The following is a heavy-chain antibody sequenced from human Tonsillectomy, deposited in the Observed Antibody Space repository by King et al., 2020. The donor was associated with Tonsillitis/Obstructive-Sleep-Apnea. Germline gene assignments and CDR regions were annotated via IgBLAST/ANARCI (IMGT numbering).Heavy chain of an antibody. J-gene: IGHJ6*02. CDR3: ASSVAPYGSGNYFSNAMDV. V-gene: IGHV5-10-1*03. D-gene: IGHD3-10*01. CDR2: IDPSDSYT. Sequence: QLVQSGAEVKKPGESLRISCKGSGYSFTSYCINWVRQMPGKGLEWMGWIDPSDSYTNYSPSFQGHVTISANNSIATVYLQWSSLEASDSAIYYCASSVAPYGSGNYFSNAMDVWGQGTTVTVSS. CDR1: GYSFTSYC.